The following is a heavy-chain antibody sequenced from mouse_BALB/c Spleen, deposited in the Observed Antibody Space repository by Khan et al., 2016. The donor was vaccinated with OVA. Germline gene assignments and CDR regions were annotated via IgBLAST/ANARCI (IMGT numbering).Heavy chain of an antibody. Sequence: EVQLQESGGDLVKPGGSLKLSCAASGFTFSSYSMSWVRLTPDKRLEWVATISSGGDYTYYPDSVKGRFTISRDNAKNTLYLQMSSLKSEDTAMYYCASHLTGSFAYWGQGTLVTVSA. CDR1: GFTFSSYS. J-gene: IGHJ3*01. CDR2: ISSGGDYT. V-gene: IGHV5-6*01. D-gene: IGHD4-1*01. CDR3: ASHLTGSFAY.